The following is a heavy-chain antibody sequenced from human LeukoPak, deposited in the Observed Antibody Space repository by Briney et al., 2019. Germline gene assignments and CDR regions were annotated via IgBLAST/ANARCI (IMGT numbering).Heavy chain of an antibody. CDR1: GRSISRGAYY. V-gene: IGHV4-31*03. D-gene: IGHD3-22*01. CDR2: IYYSGSH. Sequence: SEAVSLTCTVSGRSISRGAYYGSCTRQHPEEALEGIGYIYYSGSHYYNPPHKSRVTISVDTSKNHFSMNQSSVTAADTAVYYCARDPDPNFYDRSGSDYWGQGTLITVSS. J-gene: IGHJ4*02. CDR3: ARDPDPNFYDRSGSDY.